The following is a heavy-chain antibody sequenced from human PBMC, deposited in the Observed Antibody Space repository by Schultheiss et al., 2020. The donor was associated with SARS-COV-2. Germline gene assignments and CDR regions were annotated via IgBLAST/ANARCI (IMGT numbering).Heavy chain of an antibody. J-gene: IGHJ5*02. CDR3: ARDREECSSTSCYFWFDP. V-gene: IGHV3-48*02. Sequence: GGSLRLSCAASGFTVSSSFISWFRQAPGKGLQWVSYISSSSSTIYYADSVKGRFTISRDNAKNSLYLQMNSLRDEDTAVYYCARDREECSSTSCYFWFDPWGQGTLVTVSS. CDR2: ISSSSSTI. CDR1: GFTVSSSF. D-gene: IGHD2-2*01.